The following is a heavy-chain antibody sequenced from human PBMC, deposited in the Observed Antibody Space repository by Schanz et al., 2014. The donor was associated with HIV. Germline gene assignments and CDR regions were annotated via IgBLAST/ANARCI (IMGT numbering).Heavy chain of an antibody. D-gene: IGHD1-26*01. V-gene: IGHV1-8*02. CDR1: GYTFSDYD. CDR2: MNPNSGNT. Sequence: QVQLVQSGPEVKKPGASVRVSCETSGYTFSDYDINWVRQATGQGLEWMGWMNPNSGNTGYAQKFQGRVTMTRNTSISTAYMELSSLRSEDTAIYYCVRAASFHFDKEGYYRNWYFDFWGRGTLVAVSS. J-gene: IGHJ2*01. CDR3: VRAASFHFDKEGYYRNWYFDF.